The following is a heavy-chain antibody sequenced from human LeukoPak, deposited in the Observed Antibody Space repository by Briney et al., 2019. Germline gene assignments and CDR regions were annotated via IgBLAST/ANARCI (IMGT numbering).Heavy chain of an antibody. V-gene: IGHV1-2*02. Sequence: ASVKVSCKVSGYTLTELSMHWVRQAPGKGLEWMGWINPNSGGTNYAQKFQDRVSMTRDTSISTAYMQLSRLRSGDTAVYYCARSPHILTGENFDFWGQGTLPTVSS. J-gene: IGHJ4*02. CDR2: INPNSGGT. D-gene: IGHD3-9*01. CDR1: GYTLTELS. CDR3: ARSPHILTGENFDF.